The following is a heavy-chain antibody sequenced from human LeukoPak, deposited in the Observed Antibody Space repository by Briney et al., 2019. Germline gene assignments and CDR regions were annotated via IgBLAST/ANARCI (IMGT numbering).Heavy chain of an antibody. CDR2: ISYDGSNK. Sequence: GGSLRLSCAASGFTFSSYGMHWVRQAPGKGLEWVAVISYDGSNKYYADSVKGRFTISRDNSKNTLHLQMISLRAEDTAVYYCARDQGAWGYGYNFDYWGQGTLVTVSS. V-gene: IGHV3-30*03. CDR1: GFTFSSYG. CDR3: ARDQGAWGYGYNFDY. J-gene: IGHJ4*02. D-gene: IGHD3-16*01.